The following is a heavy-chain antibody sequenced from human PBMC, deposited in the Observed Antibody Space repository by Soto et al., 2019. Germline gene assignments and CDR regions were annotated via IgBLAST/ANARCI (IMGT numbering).Heavy chain of an antibody. J-gene: IGHJ4*02. CDR2: INPSGGTT. V-gene: IGHV1-46*01. CDR3: ARGPATAPDAD. Sequence: QVQLAQSGTEVKKPGASVKVSCKTSGYIFTSYYIHWVRQAPGQGLEWMGIINPSGGTTTYAQKFQGXXTXTXXTSTSTVYMELSSLRSEDTAVYYCARGPATAPDADWGLGTLVTVSS. D-gene: IGHD2-2*01. CDR1: GYIFTSYY.